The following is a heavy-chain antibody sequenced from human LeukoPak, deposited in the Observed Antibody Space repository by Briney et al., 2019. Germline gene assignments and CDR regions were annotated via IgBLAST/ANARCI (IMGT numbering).Heavy chain of an antibody. J-gene: IGHJ6*03. Sequence: PGRSLRLSCAASGFMFSGYGMHWVRQAPGKGLEWVAAIWYDGSNIFYADSVKGRFTISRDNSKNALYLQMNSLRAEDTADYYCAKEGDRGEALYYYYMVVWGNGTTVTVSS. CDR2: IWYDGSNI. D-gene: IGHD3-10*01. V-gene: IGHV3-33*06. CDR1: GFMFSGYG. CDR3: AKEGDRGEALYYYYMVV.